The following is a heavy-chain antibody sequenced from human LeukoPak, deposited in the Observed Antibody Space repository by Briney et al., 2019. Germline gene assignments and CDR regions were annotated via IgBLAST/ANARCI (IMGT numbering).Heavy chain of an antibody. CDR3: AKNYLSIVVVPTNY. V-gene: IGHV3-23*01. Sequence: GGSLRLSCAASGFTISSYAMSWVRQAPGKGLEWVSAISGSGGSTYYADSVKGRFTISRDNSKNTLYLQMNSLRAEDTAVYYCAKNYLSIVVVPTNYWGQGTLVTVSS. D-gene: IGHD2-2*01. J-gene: IGHJ4*02. CDR1: GFTISSYA. CDR2: ISGSGGST.